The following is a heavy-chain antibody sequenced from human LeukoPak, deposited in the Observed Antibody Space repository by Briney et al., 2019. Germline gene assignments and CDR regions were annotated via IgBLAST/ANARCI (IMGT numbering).Heavy chain of an antibody. Sequence: NPGGSLRLSCAASGLTVTNAWMNWVRQAPGKGLEWVGRIKSNSDGGTTNYAAPVKGRFAISRDDSKNTLYLQMNSLKTEDTAMYYCFTEVPGGGDWGQGTLVTVSS. D-gene: IGHD3-16*01. J-gene: IGHJ4*02. CDR1: GLTVTNAW. CDR2: IKSNSDGGTT. CDR3: FTEVPGGGD. V-gene: IGHV3-15*06.